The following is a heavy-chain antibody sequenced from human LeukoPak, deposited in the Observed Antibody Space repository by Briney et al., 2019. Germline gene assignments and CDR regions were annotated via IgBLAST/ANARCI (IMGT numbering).Heavy chain of an antibody. V-gene: IGHV1-69*13. D-gene: IGHD4-17*01. CDR2: IIPIFGTA. Sequence: ASVKVSCTASGYTFTGYYMHWVRQAPGQGLEWMGGIIPIFGTANYAQKFQGRVTITADESTSTAYMELSSLRSEDTAVYYCAYSHDYGRIYFDYWGQGTLVTVSS. CDR3: AYSHDYGRIYFDY. J-gene: IGHJ4*02. CDR1: GYTFTGYY.